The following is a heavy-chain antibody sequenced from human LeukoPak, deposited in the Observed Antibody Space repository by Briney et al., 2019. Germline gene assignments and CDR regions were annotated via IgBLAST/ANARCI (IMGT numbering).Heavy chain of an antibody. CDR2: IIPIFGTA. V-gene: IGHV1-69*13. Sequence: SVKVSCKASGGTFSSYAISWVRQAPGQGLEWMGGIIPIFGTANYAQKFQGRVTITADESTSTAYMELSSLRSEDTAAYYCARVRYCSSTSCSYFDYWGQGTLVTVSS. CDR3: ARVRYCSSTSCSYFDY. CDR1: GGTFSSYA. D-gene: IGHD2-2*01. J-gene: IGHJ4*02.